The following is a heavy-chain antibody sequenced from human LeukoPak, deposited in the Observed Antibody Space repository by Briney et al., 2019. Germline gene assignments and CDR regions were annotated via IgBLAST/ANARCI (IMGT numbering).Heavy chain of an antibody. CDR3: TRATGAGLNDK. V-gene: IGHV4-39*06. D-gene: IGHD1-1*01. CDR2: IYYSGST. J-gene: IGHJ4*02. CDR1: GGSISSYY. Sequence: SETLSLTCTVSGGSISSYYWSWIRQPPGEGLEWIGSIYYSGSTYYNSSLQSRVTISVHMSNNQFALKLSSVTAADTAVYYCTRATGAGLNDKWGQGDLVTVSS.